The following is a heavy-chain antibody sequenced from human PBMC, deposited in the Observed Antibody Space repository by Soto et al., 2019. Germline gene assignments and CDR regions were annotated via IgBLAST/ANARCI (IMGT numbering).Heavy chain of an antibody. V-gene: IGHV4-4*02. CDR1: GDSISSGNW. Sequence: SSETLSLTCAVSGDSISSGNWWSWVRQPPGKGLEWIGEIYHSGSTNYNPSLKSRVTISVDKPKNQFSLKLTSVTAADTAVYYCARDKITGLFDDWGQGTLVTVSS. CDR3: ARDKITGLFDD. CDR2: IYHSGST. D-gene: IGHD2-8*02. J-gene: IGHJ4*02.